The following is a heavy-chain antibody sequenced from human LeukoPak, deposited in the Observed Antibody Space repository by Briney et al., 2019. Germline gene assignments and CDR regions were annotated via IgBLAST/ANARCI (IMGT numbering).Heavy chain of an antibody. V-gene: IGHV3-74*01. CDR3: ARDSGGIDY. CDR1: GFTFSNYY. Sequence: GGSLRLSCAASGFTFSNYYMSWVRQAPGKGLVWVSRINSDGSSTSYADSVKGRFTISRDNAENTLYLQMNSLRAEDTAAYYCARDSGGIDYWGQGTLVTVSS. CDR2: INSDGSST. J-gene: IGHJ4*02. D-gene: IGHD6-25*01.